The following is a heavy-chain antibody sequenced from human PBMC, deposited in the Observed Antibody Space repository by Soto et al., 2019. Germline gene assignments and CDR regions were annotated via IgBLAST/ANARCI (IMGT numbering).Heavy chain of an antibody. Sequence: QVQLVQSGAEVKKPGSSVKVSCKASGGTFSSYAISWVLQAPGQGLEWMGGIIPIFGTANYAQKFQGRVTITADESTSTAYMELSILRSEDTAVYYCARGARDIVVVVAGYYYYGMDVWGQGTTVTVSS. CDR3: ARGARDIVVVVAGYYYYGMDV. CDR2: IIPIFGTA. J-gene: IGHJ6*02. V-gene: IGHV1-69*01. CDR1: GGTFSSYA. D-gene: IGHD2-15*01.